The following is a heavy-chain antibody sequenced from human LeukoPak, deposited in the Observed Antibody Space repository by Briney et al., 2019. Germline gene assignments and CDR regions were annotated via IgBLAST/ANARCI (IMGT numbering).Heavy chain of an antibody. CDR1: GFTFSSYA. J-gene: IGHJ3*02. Sequence: QPGGSLRLSCAAPGFTFSSYAVSWVRQAPGQGLEWVSAVSSSGGSAYYADSVKGRFTISRGNSKNTVYLQVNSLRAEDTAVYYCARACSGGSCYLAAFDIWGQGTMVTVSS. CDR2: VSSSGGSA. CDR3: ARACSGGSCYLAAFDI. D-gene: IGHD2-15*01. V-gene: IGHV3-23*01.